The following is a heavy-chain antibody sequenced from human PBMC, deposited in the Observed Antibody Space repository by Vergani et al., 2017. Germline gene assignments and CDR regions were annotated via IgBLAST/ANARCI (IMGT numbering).Heavy chain of an antibody. Sequence: QVQLVQSGAEVKKPGASVKVSCKASGYIFTDYYIHWVRQAPGQGLEWMGWINPNSGGTNYAQKFQGRVTMTRDTSISTAYMELSRLRSDDTAVYYCARAMSIYRKLKTAWGWFDPWGQGTLVTVSS. CDR3: ARAMSIYRKLKTAWGWFDP. CDR1: GYIFTDYY. V-gene: IGHV1-2*02. CDR2: INPNSGGT. D-gene: IGHD3-16*01. J-gene: IGHJ5*02.